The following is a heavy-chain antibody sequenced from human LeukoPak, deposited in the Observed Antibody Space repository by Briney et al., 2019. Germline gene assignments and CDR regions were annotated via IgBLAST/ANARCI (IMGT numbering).Heavy chain of an antibody. CDR1: GFPFSSYS. D-gene: IGHD6-19*01. Sequence: GSLRLSCAASGFPFSSYSMNWVRRAPGRGLEWVSSISTRINYMYYADSVKGRFTISRDKAKNSLYLQMNSLRAEDTAVYYCARAIFSRGWYLVDYWGQGTLVTVSS. J-gene: IGHJ4*02. CDR3: ARAIFSRGWYLVDY. V-gene: IGHV3-21*01. CDR2: ISTRINYM.